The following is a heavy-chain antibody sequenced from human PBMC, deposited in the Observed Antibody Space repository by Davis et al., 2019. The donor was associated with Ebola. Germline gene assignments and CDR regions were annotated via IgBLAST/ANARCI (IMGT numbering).Heavy chain of an antibody. CDR1: GYTFTSYG. CDR3: ARDLSVVYGSGSLYYGMDV. Sequence: AASVKVSCKASGYTFTSYGISWVRQAPGQGLEWMGWISAYNGNTNYAQKLQGRVTMTTDTSTSTAYMELRSLRSDDTAVYYCARDLSVVYGSGSLYYGMDVWGQGTTVTVSS. J-gene: IGHJ6*02. CDR2: ISAYNGNT. V-gene: IGHV1-18*04. D-gene: IGHD3-10*01.